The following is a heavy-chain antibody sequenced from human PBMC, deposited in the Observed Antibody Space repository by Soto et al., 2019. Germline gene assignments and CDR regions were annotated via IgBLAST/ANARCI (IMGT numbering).Heavy chain of an antibody. V-gene: IGHV4-59*01. Sequence: LSLTCSVSGGSMSEYFWSWIRQSPERGLEWIGYVYYLGSTDYNPSLKSRVTISVDTSKRQFSLRLSSVTAADAAIYYCARDGYDGSGSPYPAYWGPGTQVTVSS. CDR1: GGSMSEYF. CDR2: VYYLGST. D-gene: IGHD3-10*01. J-gene: IGHJ4*02. CDR3: ARDGYDGSGSPYPAY.